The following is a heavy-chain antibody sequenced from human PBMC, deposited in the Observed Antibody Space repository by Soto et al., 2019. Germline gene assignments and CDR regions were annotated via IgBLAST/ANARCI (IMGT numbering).Heavy chain of an antibody. D-gene: IGHD6-19*01. CDR3: AKDMGQWPSLYYYYYGMDV. J-gene: IGHJ6*02. V-gene: IGHV3-30*18. CDR1: GFTFSSYG. CDR2: ISYDGSNK. Sequence: PGGSLRLSCAASGFTFSSYGIHWVRQAPGKGLEWVAVISYDGSNKYYADSVKGRFTISRDNSKNTLYLQMNSLRAEDTAVYYCAKDMGQWPSLYYYYYGMDVWGQGTTVTVSS.